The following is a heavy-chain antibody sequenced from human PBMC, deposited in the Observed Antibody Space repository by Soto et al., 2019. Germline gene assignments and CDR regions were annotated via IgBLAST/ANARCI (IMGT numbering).Heavy chain of an antibody. Sequence: GESLKISCEGSGYTFTYYWIGRVRQMPGKGLEWMGVTYPFDSDTRYSPSFQGRVTISTVQSTNTAHLELSRLQASDTDIYYCGRHYGGAPTGIDYWGQGTLVTVSS. CDR3: GRHYGGAPTGIDY. CDR2: TYPFDSDT. V-gene: IGHV5-51*01. D-gene: IGHD3-16*01. CDR1: GYTFTYYW. J-gene: IGHJ4*01.